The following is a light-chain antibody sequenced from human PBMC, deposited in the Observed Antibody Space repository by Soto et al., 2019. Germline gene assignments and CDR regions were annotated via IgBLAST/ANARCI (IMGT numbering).Light chain of an antibody. CDR1: QSISSW. V-gene: IGKV1-5*03. J-gene: IGKJ4*01. CDR2: KAS. Sequence: DIQMTPSPSTLSASVGDRVTITCRASQSISSWLAWYQQKPGKAPKLLIYKASSLESGVPSRFSGSGSGTEFTLTISSLQPDDFATYYGQQYNSYPLTFGGGTKVEIK. CDR3: QQYNSYPLT.